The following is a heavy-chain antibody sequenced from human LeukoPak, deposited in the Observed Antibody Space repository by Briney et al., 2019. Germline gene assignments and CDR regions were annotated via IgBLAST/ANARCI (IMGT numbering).Heavy chain of an antibody. CDR3: ARNAGKYYRYFQH. CDR2: INHSGGT. CDR1: GGSFSGYS. J-gene: IGHJ1*01. D-gene: IGHD2/OR15-2a*01. V-gene: IGHV4-34*01. Sequence: PSETLSLTCAVYGGSFSGYSWNWIRQPPVKGLEWIGEINHSGGTNYNPSLKSRVTISVDTSENQFSLTLTSVTAADTAMYYCARNAGKYYRYFQHWGQGTVVSVSS.